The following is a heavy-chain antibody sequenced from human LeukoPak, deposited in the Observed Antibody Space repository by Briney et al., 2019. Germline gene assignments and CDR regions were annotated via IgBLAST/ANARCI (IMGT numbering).Heavy chain of an antibody. CDR1: GGSFSGYY. V-gene: IGHV4-34*01. D-gene: IGHD2-2*01. J-gene: IGHJ6*03. CDR3: ARGLWGSAGNCSSTSVYAIYYYYMDV. Sequence: SETLSLTCAVYGGSFSGYYWSWIRQPPGKGLEWIGRINPSGSTNYNPSLKSRVTISVDTSKNQLSLKLSSVTAADTAVYYCARGLWGSAGNCSSTSVYAIYYYYMDVWGKGTTGTVSS. CDR2: INPSGST.